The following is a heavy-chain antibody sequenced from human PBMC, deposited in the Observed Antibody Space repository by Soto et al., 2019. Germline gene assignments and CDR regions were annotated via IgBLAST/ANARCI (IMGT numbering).Heavy chain of an antibody. Sequence: EALKISCKVSGYSFTSYWIGWVRQMPGKDLEWMGIIYPADSDTRYSPSFQGQVTISADKSISTAYLQWSSLKASDTAMYYCARRMRWLQSFDYWGQGTLVTVSS. D-gene: IGHD5-12*01. CDR3: ARRMRWLQSFDY. CDR2: IYPADSDT. J-gene: IGHJ4*02. V-gene: IGHV5-51*01. CDR1: GYSFTSYW.